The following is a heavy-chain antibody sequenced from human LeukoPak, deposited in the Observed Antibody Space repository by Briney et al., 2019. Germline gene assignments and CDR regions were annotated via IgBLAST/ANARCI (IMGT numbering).Heavy chain of an antibody. D-gene: IGHD5-18*01. Sequence: GGSLRLSCAASGFTFDDYTMHWVRQAPGKGLEWASLISWDGGSTYYADSVKGRFTISRDNAKNSLYLQMNSLRAEDTAVYYCARADWDTAMIDYWGQGTLVTVSS. CDR1: GFTFDDYT. J-gene: IGHJ4*02. CDR3: ARADWDTAMIDY. CDR2: ISWDGGST. V-gene: IGHV3-43*01.